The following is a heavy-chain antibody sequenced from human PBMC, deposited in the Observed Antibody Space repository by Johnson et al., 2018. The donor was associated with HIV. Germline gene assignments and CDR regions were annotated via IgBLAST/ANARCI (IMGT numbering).Heavy chain of an antibody. CDR1: GFTFSSYA. D-gene: IGHD1-26*01. Sequence: QVQLVESGGGVVQPGRSLRLSCAASGFTFSSYAMHWVRQAPGKGLEWVAVISYDGSNKYYADSVKGRFTISRDNSKNTLYLQMNSLRDEDTAVYYCARGSLSGSPDIWGQGTMVTVSS. CDR2: ISYDGSNK. V-gene: IGHV3-30*04. J-gene: IGHJ3*02. CDR3: ARGSLSGSPDI.